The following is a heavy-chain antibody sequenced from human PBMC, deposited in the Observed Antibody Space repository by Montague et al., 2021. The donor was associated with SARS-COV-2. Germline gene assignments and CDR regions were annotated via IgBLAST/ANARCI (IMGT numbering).Heavy chain of an antibody. V-gene: IGHV4-4*07. CDR2: IYTSGST. CDR1: GVSISSYY. J-gene: IGHJ4*02. CDR3: VRDGGNWYYFDY. D-gene: IGHD3-16*01. Sequence: SETLSLTCSVSGVSISSYYWSWIRQPAGKGLEWIGRIYTSGSTXXXPSXKSRVRMSIDNPKNQFSLKLEPLTTADTAVYYCVRDGGNWYYFDYWGQGALVTVSS.